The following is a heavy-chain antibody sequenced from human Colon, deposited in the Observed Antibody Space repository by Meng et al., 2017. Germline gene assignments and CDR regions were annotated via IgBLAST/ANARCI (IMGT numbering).Heavy chain of an antibody. V-gene: IGHV4-4*02. CDR2: IYLGGSP. CDR3: ARHGGWHFDY. Sequence: QVHLQEAGPGRVEPSGPLSLTCEVSGGSISSSQWWSWVRQPPGKGLEWIGQIYLGGSPAYSPSLESRITMSVDKSNNQFSLRLRSVTAADTAVYYCARHGGWHFDYWGQGTLVTVSS. D-gene: IGHD6-19*01. CDR1: GGSISSSQW. J-gene: IGHJ4*02.